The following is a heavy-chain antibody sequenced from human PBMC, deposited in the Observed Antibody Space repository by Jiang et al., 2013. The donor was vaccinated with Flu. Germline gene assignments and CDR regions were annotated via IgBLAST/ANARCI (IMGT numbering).Heavy chain of an antibody. Sequence: SGPGLVKASQTLSLTCSVSGDSISSGGYYWSWVRQHPGKGLEWIGYIYYSGSTYYNPSLKSRVTISVATSKKQFSLKLNSVTAADTAVYYCARERVDSAGTTYFDYWGQGNPGHRLL. CDR2: IYYSGST. CDR1: GDSISSGGYY. D-gene: IGHD2-15*01. CDR3: ARERVDSAGTTYFDY. J-gene: IGHJ4*02. V-gene: IGHV4-31*03.